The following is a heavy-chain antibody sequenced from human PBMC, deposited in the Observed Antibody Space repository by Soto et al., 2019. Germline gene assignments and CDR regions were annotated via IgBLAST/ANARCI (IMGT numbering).Heavy chain of an antibody. V-gene: IGHV4-31*03. D-gene: IGHD3-3*01. J-gene: IGHJ6*02. Sequence: SSETLSLTCTVSGGSISSGGYYWSWIRQHPGKGLEWIGYIYYSGSTYYNPSLKSRVTISVDTSKNQFSLKLSSVTAADTAVYYCARTAYDFWSGYNYGMDVWGQGTTVTVSS. CDR3: ARTAYDFWSGYNYGMDV. CDR1: GGSISSGGYY. CDR2: IYYSGST.